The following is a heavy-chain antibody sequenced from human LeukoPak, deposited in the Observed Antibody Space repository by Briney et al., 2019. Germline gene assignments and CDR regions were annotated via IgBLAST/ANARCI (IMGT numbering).Heavy chain of an antibody. J-gene: IGHJ4*02. D-gene: IGHD3-22*01. CDR2: INWNGGST. Sequence: PGGSLRLSCAASGFTFDDYGMSWVRQGPGKGLEWVSGINWNGGSTGYADSVKGRFTISRDNAKNSLYLQMNSLRAEDTALYYCARGSTYYCDTFFDYWGQGTLVTVSS. CDR1: GFTFDDYG. V-gene: IGHV3-20*04. CDR3: ARGSTYYCDTFFDY.